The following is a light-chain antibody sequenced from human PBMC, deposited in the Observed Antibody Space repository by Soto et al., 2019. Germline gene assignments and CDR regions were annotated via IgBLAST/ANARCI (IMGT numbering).Light chain of an antibody. Sequence: EIVLTQSPDTLSLSPGERATLSCRASQRVTNTNSAWYQQKPGQAPRLLIYYASSRATGIPDRFSGSGSGTDFTLTISRLEPEDFAVYYCQQYGISYTFGQGTKLEIK. CDR3: QQYGISYT. CDR2: YAS. V-gene: IGKV3-20*01. J-gene: IGKJ2*01. CDR1: QRVTNTN.